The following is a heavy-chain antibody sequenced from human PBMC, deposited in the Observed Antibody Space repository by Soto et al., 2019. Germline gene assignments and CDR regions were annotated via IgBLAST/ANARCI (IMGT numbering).Heavy chain of an antibody. Sequence: PGGSLRFSCAASGFTFSSYGMYWVRQAPGKGLEWVAVISYDGSNKYYADSVKGRFTISRDNSKNTLHLQMNSLRAEDTAVYYCAKDKDSSGWYRYFDYWGQGTLVTVSS. J-gene: IGHJ4*01. D-gene: IGHD6-19*01. V-gene: IGHV3-30*18. CDR3: AKDKDSSGWYRYFDY. CDR1: GFTFSSYG. CDR2: ISYDGSNK.